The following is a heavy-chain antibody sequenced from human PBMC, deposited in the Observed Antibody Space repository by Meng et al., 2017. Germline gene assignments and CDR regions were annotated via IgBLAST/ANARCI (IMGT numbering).Heavy chain of an antibody. J-gene: IGHJ3*02. CDR2: INHSGST. V-gene: IGHV4-34*01. D-gene: IGHD2-15*01. CDR1: GGSFSGYY. Sequence: HVQLLQWGGGLLEPSETLSLTCAVYGGSFSGYYWSWIRHPPGKGLDWIGEINHSGSTNYNPSLKSRVTISVDTSKIQFSLKLSSVTAADTAVYYCARRYCSGGSCYSFSYDIWGQGTMVTVSS. CDR3: ARRYCSGGSCYSFSYDI.